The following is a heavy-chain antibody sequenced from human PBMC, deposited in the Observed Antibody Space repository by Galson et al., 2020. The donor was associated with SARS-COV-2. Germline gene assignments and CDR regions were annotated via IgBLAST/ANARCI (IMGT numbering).Heavy chain of an antibody. V-gene: IGHV3-48*03. CDR1: GFTFSSYE. D-gene: IGHD3-22*01. CDR2: ISSSGSTI. CDR3: ARAYYYDSSGYYRGP. J-gene: IGHJ5*02. Sequence: GGSLRLSCAASGFTFSSYEMNWVRQAPGKGLEWVSYISSSGSTIYYADSVKGRFTISRDNAKNSLYLQMNSLRAEDTAVYYCARAYYYDSSGYYRGPWGQGTLVTVSS.